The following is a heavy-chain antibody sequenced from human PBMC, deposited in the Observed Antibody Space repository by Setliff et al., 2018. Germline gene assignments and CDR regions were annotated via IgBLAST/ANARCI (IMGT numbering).Heavy chain of an antibody. V-gene: IGHV3-64D*09. CDR2: ISSNGGST. D-gene: IGHD6-13*01. CDR3: VKDASYSSSWYGWDYYYYYYMDV. Sequence: GSLRLSCAASGFTFSSYSMNWVRQAPGKGLEWVSAISSNGGSTYYADSVKGRFTLSRDNSKNTLYLQMSSLRAEDTAVYYCVKDASYSSSWYGWDYYYYYYMDVWGKGTTVTVSS. CDR1: GFTFSSYS. J-gene: IGHJ6*03.